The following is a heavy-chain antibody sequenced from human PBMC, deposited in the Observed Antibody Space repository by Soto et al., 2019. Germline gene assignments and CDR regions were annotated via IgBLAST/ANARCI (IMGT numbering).Heavy chain of an antibody. J-gene: IGHJ6*03. CDR2: INHSGST. CDR3: ARVMNCSGGSCYSRAPYYYYYYMDF. Sequence: SETLSLTCAVYGGSFSGYSWSWIRQPPGKGLEWIGEINHSGSTNYNPSLKSRVTISVDTSKNQFSLKLSSVTAADTAVYYCARVMNCSGGSCYSRAPYYYYYYMDFWGQGTTVTVSS. CDR1: GGSFSGYS. V-gene: IGHV4-34*01. D-gene: IGHD2-15*01.